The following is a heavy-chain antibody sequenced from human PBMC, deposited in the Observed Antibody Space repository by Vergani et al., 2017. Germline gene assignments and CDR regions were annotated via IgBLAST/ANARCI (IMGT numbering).Heavy chain of an antibody. D-gene: IGHD6-13*01. CDR3: AREGIIAAAGFDY. CDR1: GFTFSSYW. Sequence: VQLVESGGGLVQPGGSLRLSCAASGFTFSSYWMHWVRQAPGKGLVWVSRINSDGSSTSYADSVKGRFTISRDNAKNTLYLQMNSLRAEDTAVYYCAREGIIAAAGFDYWGQGTLVTVSS. V-gene: IGHV3-74*01. CDR2: INSDGSST. J-gene: IGHJ4*02.